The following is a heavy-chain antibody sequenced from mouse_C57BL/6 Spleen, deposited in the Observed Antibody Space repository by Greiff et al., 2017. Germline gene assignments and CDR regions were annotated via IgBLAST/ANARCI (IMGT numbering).Heavy chain of an antibody. CDR2: INPGSGGT. Sequence: VQGVESGAELVRPGTSVKVSCKASGYAFTNYLIEWVKQRPGQGLEWIGVINPGSGGTNYNEKFKGKATLTADKSSSTAYMQLSSLTSEDSAVYFCARKGLDSSGYYWGQGTTLTVSS. V-gene: IGHV1-54*01. D-gene: IGHD3-2*02. CDR1: GYAFTNYL. CDR3: ARKGLDSSGYY. J-gene: IGHJ2*01.